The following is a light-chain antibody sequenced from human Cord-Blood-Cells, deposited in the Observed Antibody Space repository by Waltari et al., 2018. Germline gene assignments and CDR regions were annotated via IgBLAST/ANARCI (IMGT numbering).Light chain of an antibody. CDR3: QQYNRYGT. V-gene: IGKV1-5*01. CDR2: DAS. J-gene: IGKJ1*01. Sequence: DIQMTQSPSTLSASVGDRVTITCRASQSISSWLAWYQQKPGKAPKLLIYDASSLESGVPSRFSGSGSGTEFTLTSSSLQPDDFATDYCQQYNRYGTFGQGTKVEIK. CDR1: QSISSW.